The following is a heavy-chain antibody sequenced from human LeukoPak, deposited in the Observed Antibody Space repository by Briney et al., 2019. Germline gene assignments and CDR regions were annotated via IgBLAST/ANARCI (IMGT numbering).Heavy chain of an antibody. J-gene: IGHJ6*02. CDR1: GYTFTGYY. Sequence: ASVKVSCKASGYTFTGYYMHWVRQAPGQGLEWMGWISPNSGGTNYAQKFQGRVTMTRDTSINTAYMELSRLRSDDTAVYYCARDKSSSSSYYYGMDVWGQGTTVTVFS. CDR2: ISPNSGGT. V-gene: IGHV1-2*02. D-gene: IGHD6-6*01. CDR3: ARDKSSSSSYYYGMDV.